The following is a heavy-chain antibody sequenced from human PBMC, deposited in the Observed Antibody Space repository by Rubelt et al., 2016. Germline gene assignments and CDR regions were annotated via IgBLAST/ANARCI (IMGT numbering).Heavy chain of an antibody. CDR1: GYTFTGYY. D-gene: IGHD6-19*01. V-gene: IGHV1-18*04. Sequence: QVQLVQSGAEVKKPGASVKVSCKASGYTFTGYYMHWVRQAPGQRLEWMGWISAYNGNTNYEQKLQGRVTMTTDRSTSTAYMGLRSLGCDETAVYYCARDPRLVDYWGQGTLVTVFS. CDR2: ISAYNGNT. J-gene: IGHJ4*02. CDR3: ARDPRLVDY.